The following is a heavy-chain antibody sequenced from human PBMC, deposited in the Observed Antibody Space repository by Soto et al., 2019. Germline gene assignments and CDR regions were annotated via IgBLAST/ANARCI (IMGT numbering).Heavy chain of an antibody. J-gene: IGHJ1*01. CDR1: GGSFSGYY. CDR2: INHSGST. Sequence: PSETLSLTCAVYGGSFSGYYWSWIRQPPWKGLEWIGEINHSGSTNYNPSLKSRVTISVDTSKNQFSLKLSSVTAADTAVYYCARGPYCTNGVCYSILYFQHWGQGTLVTVSS. CDR3: ARGPYCTNGVCYSILYFQH. V-gene: IGHV4-34*01. D-gene: IGHD2-8*01.